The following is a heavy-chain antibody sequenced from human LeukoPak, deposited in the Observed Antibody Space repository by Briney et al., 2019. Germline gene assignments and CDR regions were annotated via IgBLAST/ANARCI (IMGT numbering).Heavy chain of an antibody. CDR2: ISSSSSYI. CDR1: GFTFSTYT. V-gene: IGHV3-21*01. CDR3: ASVPVGDGAFDI. Sequence: GGSLRLSCAASGFTFSTYTMNWVRQAPGKGLEWVSSISSSSSYIYYADSVKGRFTISRDNAKNSLYLQMNSLRAEDTAVYYCASVPVGDGAFDIWGQGTMVTVSS. J-gene: IGHJ3*02.